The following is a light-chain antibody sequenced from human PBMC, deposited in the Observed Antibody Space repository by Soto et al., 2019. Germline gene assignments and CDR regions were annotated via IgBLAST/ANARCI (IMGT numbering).Light chain of an antibody. CDR2: EVR. V-gene: IGLV2-14*01. J-gene: IGLJ2*01. CDR1: MSDIGAYNL. Sequence: QSALTQPASVSGYPGQSITIFYAGTMSDIGAYNLVSWYQEHPGRAPQHIIYEVRNGHSGSSFHFSGSKSGNTASLTISGLHAEDEADYYCSSFTSRSSLLFGGGTKVTVL. CDR3: SSFTSRSSLL.